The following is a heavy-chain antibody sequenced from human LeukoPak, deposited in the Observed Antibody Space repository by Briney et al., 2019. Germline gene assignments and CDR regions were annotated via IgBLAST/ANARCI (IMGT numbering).Heavy chain of an antibody. CDR3: ARERIPIDY. V-gene: IGHV3-48*03. CDR2: ISSSSSTT. CDR1: GFTFSSYE. J-gene: IGHJ4*02. D-gene: IGHD3-3*01. Sequence: PGGSLRLSRAASGFTFSSYEMNWVRQAPGKGLEWVSYISSSSSTTYYADSVKGRFTISRDNAKNSLYLQMNSLRAEDTAVYYCARERIPIDYWGQGTLVTVSS.